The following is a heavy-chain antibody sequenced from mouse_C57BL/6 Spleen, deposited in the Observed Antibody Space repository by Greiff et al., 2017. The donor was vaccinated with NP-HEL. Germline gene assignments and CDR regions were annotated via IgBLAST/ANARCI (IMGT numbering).Heavy chain of an antibody. CDR1: GFTFNTYA. Sequence: EVQLVESGGGLVQPKGSLKLSCAASGFTFNTYAMHWVRQAPGKGLEWVARIRSKSSNYATYYADSVKDRFTISRDDSQSMLYLQMNNLKTEDTAMYYCVRGPQLRGYYAMDYWGQGTSVTVSS. CDR3: VRGPQLRGYYAMDY. J-gene: IGHJ4*01. CDR2: IRSKSSNYAT. D-gene: IGHD1-1*01. V-gene: IGHV10-3*01.